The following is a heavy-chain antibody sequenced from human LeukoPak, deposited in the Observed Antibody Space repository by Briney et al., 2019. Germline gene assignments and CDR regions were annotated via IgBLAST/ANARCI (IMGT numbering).Heavy chain of an antibody. D-gene: IGHD3-9*01. V-gene: IGHV3-7*01. CDR3: ARGSSSSLRYFDWLFDP. CDR1: GFTFSSYW. CDR2: IKQDGSEK. J-gene: IGHJ5*02. Sequence: GGTLRLSCAASGFTFSSYWMSWVRQAPGKGLEGVTNIKQDGSEKYYVDSVKGRFTISRDNANNSLYLQMNRLRAEDTAVYYCARGSSSSLRYFDWLFDPWGQGTLVTVSS.